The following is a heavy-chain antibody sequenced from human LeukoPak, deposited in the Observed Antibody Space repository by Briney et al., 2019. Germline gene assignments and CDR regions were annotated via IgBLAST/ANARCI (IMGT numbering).Heavy chain of an antibody. Sequence: ASVKVSCKASGYTFSNYGISWVRQAPGQGLEWMGWINTYTGNTSYAQKFQGRVTMTTDTSTRTAYMEVRSLRSDDTAVYYCARDVVASKSGYYFYFYLDVWGKGTTVTVFS. D-gene: IGHD2-15*01. CDR3: ARDVVASKSGYYFYFYLDV. CDR1: GYTFSNYG. CDR2: INTYTGNT. J-gene: IGHJ6*03. V-gene: IGHV1-18*01.